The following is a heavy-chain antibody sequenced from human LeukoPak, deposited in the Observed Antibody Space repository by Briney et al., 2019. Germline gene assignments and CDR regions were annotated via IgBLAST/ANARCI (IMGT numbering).Heavy chain of an antibody. J-gene: IGHJ4*02. CDR3: ARVDASGSYYFYFDY. CDR1: GGSISSYY. D-gene: IGHD1-26*01. Sequence: SETLSLTCTVSGGSISSYYWSWIRQPPGKGLEWIGYIYYSGSTNYNPSLKSRVTISVDTSKNQFSLKLSSVTAADTAVYYCARVDASGSYYFYFDYWGQGTLVTVSS. CDR2: IYYSGST. V-gene: IGHV4-59*01.